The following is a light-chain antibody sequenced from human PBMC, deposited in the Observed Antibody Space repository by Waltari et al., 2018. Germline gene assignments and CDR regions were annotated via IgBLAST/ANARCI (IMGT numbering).Light chain of an antibody. V-gene: IGLV2-14*01. J-gene: IGLJ1*01. Sequence: QSALTQPASVSGSPGQSIPISCSGTDSDVGPCDLVSWYQQHPGKAPHLIIYEVSNRPSGISNRFSASKSGNTASLTSSGLQAEDEADYYCSSYTTSSAPGVFGTGTRVTVL. CDR1: DSDVGPCDL. CDR2: EVS. CDR3: SSYTTSSAPGV.